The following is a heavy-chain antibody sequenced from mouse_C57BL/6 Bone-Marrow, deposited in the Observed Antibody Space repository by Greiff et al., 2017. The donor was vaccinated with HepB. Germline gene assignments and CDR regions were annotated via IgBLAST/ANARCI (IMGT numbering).Heavy chain of an antibody. CDR2: IHPNSGST. Sequence: VQLQQPGAELVKPGASVKLSCKASGYTFTSYWMHWVKQRPGQGLEWIGMIHPNSGSTNYNEKFKSKATLTVDKSSSTAYMQLSSLTSEDSAVYYCARNYYGSSPQYFDVWGTGTTVTVSS. J-gene: IGHJ1*03. V-gene: IGHV1-64*01. CDR3: ARNYYGSSPQYFDV. D-gene: IGHD1-1*01. CDR1: GYTFTSYW.